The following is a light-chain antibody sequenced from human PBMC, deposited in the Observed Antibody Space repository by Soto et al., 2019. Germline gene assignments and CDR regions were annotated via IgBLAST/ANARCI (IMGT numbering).Light chain of an antibody. V-gene: IGKV1-39*01. CDR3: QQSYRAPLT. Sequence: DIQMTQSPSSLSASVGDRVTITCRASQSISTYLNWYQQKPGKAPKVLIYGASSLQSGVPSRCSVGVSETDFPPSLSSLQPEDFATYYCQQSYRAPLTFGGGTNVEIK. J-gene: IGKJ4*01. CDR2: GAS. CDR1: QSISTY.